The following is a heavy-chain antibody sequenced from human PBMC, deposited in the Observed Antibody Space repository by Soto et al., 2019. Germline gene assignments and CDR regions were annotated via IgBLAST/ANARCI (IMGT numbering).Heavy chain of an antibody. Sequence: ASVKVSCKASGYTFTVYYMHCVRQSPLQGLDWMGWINPNSGGTNYAQKFQGWVTMTRDASISTAYMELSRLRSDDTAVYCCARSPGWDYDFWSGYYIDYYGMDVWGQGTTVTVSS. V-gene: IGHV1-2*04. J-gene: IGHJ6*02. CDR1: GYTFTVYY. D-gene: IGHD3-3*01. CDR3: ARSPGWDYDFWSGYYIDYYGMDV. CDR2: INPNSGGT.